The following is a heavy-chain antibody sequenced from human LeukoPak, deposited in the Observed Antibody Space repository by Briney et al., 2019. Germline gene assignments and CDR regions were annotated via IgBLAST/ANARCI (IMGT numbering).Heavy chain of an antibody. V-gene: IGHV3-30*19. CDR3: ARGSPQHTLLFDY. CDR1: GFTFSSYG. D-gene: IGHD2-21*01. CDR2: ISYDGSNK. J-gene: IGHJ4*02. Sequence: GGSLRLSCAASGFTFSSYGMHWVRQAPGKGLEWVAVISYDGSNKYYADSVKGRFTISRDNSKNTLYLQMNSLRAEDTAVYYCARGSPQHTLLFDYWGLGTLVTVSS.